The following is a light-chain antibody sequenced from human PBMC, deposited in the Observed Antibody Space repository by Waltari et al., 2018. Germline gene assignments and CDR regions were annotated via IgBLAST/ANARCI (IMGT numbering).Light chain of an antibody. CDR1: KLGDKY. CDR3: QAWDSSPYV. J-gene: IGLJ1*01. V-gene: IGLV3-1*01. Sequence: SYELTQPPSVSVSPGQTASITCSGDKLGDKYAYWYQQKPGQSPVRVIYQDTRRPSGIPGLFSGSNSGNTATLTISGTQAMDEADYYCQAWDSSPYVFGTGTKVTVL. CDR2: QDT.